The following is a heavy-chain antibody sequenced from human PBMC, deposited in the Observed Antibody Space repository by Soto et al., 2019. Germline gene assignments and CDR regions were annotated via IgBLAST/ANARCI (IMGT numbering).Heavy chain of an antibody. J-gene: IGHJ6*02. D-gene: IGHD3-3*01. Sequence: QVQLVQSGAEVKKPGASVKVSCKASGYTFTSYYMHWVRQAPGQGLEWMGIINPSGGSTSYAQKLQGRVTMTRDTSTSTVYMELSSLRSEDTAVYYCASLLKYDFWSGYWLYGMDVWGQGTTVTVSS. V-gene: IGHV1-46*01. CDR2: INPSGGST. CDR1: GYTFTSYY. CDR3: ASLLKYDFWSGYWLYGMDV.